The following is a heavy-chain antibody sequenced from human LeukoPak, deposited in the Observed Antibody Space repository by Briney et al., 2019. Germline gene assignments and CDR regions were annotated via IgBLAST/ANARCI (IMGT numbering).Heavy chain of an antibody. CDR2: IIPIFGTA. J-gene: IGHJ4*02. CDR1: GGTFSSYA. CDR3: ARAVAGSFDY. D-gene: IGHD6-19*01. V-gene: IGHV1-69*06. Sequence: WASVKVSCKASGGTFSSYAISWVRQAPGQGLEWMGGIIPIFGTANYAQKSQGRVTITADKSTSTAYMELSSLRSEDTAVYYCARAVAGSFDYWGQGTLVTVSS.